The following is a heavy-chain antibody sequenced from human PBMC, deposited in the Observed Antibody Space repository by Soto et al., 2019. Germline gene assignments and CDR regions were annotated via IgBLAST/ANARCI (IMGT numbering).Heavy chain of an antibody. CDR3: ARAFYCSSTSCYTWASAYGSGSWYNWFDP. V-gene: IGHV4-34*01. CDR2: INHSGST. Sequence: QVQLQQWGAGLLKPSETLSLTCAVYGGSFSGYYWSWIRQPPGKGLEWIGEINHSGSTNYNPSLKIRVTISVDTSKNQFSLKLSSVTAADTAVYYCARAFYCSSTSCYTWASAYGSGSWYNWFDPWGQGTLVTVSS. J-gene: IGHJ5*02. CDR1: GGSFSGYY. D-gene: IGHD2-2*02.